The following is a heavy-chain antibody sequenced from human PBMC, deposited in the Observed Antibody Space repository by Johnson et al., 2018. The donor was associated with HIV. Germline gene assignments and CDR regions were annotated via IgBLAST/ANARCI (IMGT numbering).Heavy chain of an antibody. D-gene: IGHD6-13*01. J-gene: IGHJ3*02. Sequence: QLVESGGGVVQPGGSLRLSCAASGFTFNSYGMHWVRQAPGKGLEWVAVIWYDGSNKYYADSVKGRFTISRDNSKNTLYLQMNSLRAEDTAVYYCVKGIDSSSWYAFDIWGQGTMVTVSS. V-gene: IGHV3-33*06. CDR2: IWYDGSNK. CDR1: GFTFNSYG. CDR3: VKGIDSSSWYAFDI.